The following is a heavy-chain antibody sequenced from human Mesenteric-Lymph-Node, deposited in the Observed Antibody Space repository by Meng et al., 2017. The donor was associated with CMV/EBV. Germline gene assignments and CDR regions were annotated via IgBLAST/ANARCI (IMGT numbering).Heavy chain of an antibody. Sequence: ASVKVSCKASGYTFTGQYMHWVRQAPGQGLEWMGWISAYNGNTNYAQKLQGRVTTTTDTSTSTAYMELRSLRSDDTAVYYCARGLGYCSSTSCYTRWFDPWGQGTLVTVSS. CDR3: ARGLGYCSSTSCYTRWFDP. V-gene: IGHV1-18*01. D-gene: IGHD2-2*02. CDR2: ISAYNGNT. J-gene: IGHJ5*02. CDR1: GYTFTGQY.